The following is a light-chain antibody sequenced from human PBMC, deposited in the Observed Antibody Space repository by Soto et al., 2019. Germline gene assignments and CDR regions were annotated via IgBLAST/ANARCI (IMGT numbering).Light chain of an antibody. J-gene: IGKJ3*01. Sequence: EIVMTQSPATLSVSPGERATLSCSASQSVSSNLAWYQQKPGQAPRLLIYGASTRATVIPARFSGSGSGTEFTLTISSLQSEDFAVYYCQQYSNWPITFGPGTKVDIK. CDR2: GAS. CDR3: QQYSNWPIT. CDR1: QSVSSN. V-gene: IGKV3-15*01.